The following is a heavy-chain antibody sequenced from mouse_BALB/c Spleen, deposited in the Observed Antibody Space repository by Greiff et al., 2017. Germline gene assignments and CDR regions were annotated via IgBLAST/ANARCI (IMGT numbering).Heavy chain of an antibody. CDR1: GYSITSYYA. V-gene: IGHV3-2*02. CDR2: ISYSGST. Sequence: EVKLVESGPGLVKPSQSLSLTCTVTGYSITSYYAWNWIRQFPGNKLEWMGYISYSGSTSYNPSLKSRISITRDTSKNQFFLQLNSVTTEDTATYYCARYGNYRGGAMDYWGQGTSVTVSS. CDR3: ARYGNYRGGAMDY. J-gene: IGHJ4*01. D-gene: IGHD2-1*01.